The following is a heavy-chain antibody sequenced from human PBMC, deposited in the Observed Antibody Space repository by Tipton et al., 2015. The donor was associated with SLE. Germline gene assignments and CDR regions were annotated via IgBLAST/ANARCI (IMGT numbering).Heavy chain of an antibody. CDR1: GVSISSSSHF. CDR3: AIGEASWSMYYEPYHKYYMDV. J-gene: IGHJ6*03. CDR2: MYYGGRT. D-gene: IGHD3-3*01. V-gene: IGHV4-39*07. Sequence: TLSLTCTVSGVSISSSSHFWGWIRQPPGKGLEWIGSMYYGGRTDFNPSLRSRVTMSRDTSKNQFSLKLSSVTAADTAVYLCAIGEASWSMYYEPYHKYYMDVWGKGTTVTVSS.